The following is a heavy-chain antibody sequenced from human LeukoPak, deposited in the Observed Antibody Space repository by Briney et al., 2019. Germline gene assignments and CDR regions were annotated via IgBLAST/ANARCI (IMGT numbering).Heavy chain of an antibody. CDR2: IYYNGGS. Sequence: SQTLSLTCTVSGDSVSGGDYYWNWIRQTPGKGLEWIGYIYYNGGSHYNPSLKSRVIISVDTSHNHFSLRLSSVTAADTAVYYCARDYYGSGSFEPWGQGTLVTVSS. CDR3: ARDYYGSGSFEP. V-gene: IGHV4-30-4*01. D-gene: IGHD3-10*01. J-gene: IGHJ5*02. CDR1: GDSVSGGDYY.